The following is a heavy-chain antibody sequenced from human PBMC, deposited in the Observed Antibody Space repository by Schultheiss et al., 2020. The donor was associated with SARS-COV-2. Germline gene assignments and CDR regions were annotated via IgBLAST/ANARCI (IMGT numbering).Heavy chain of an antibody. CDR3: ARVLLGKYYFDY. D-gene: IGHD7-27*01. J-gene: IGHJ4*02. Sequence: GGSLRLSCAASGFTFSSYAMHWVRQAPGKGLEYVSAISSNGGSTYYANSVKGRFTISRDNSKNTLYLQMGSLRAEDTAVYYCARVLLGKYYFDYWGQGTLVTVSS. CDR1: GFTFSSYA. V-gene: IGHV3-64*01. CDR2: ISSNGGST.